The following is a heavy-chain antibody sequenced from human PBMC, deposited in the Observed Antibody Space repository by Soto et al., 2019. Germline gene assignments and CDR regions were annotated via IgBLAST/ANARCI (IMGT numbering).Heavy chain of an antibody. CDR3: ARVSWGYSSSWYYFDY. Sequence: QVQLVQSGAEVKKPGSSVKVSCKASGGTFSSYAISWVRQAPGQGLEWMGGIIPIFGTANYAQKFQGRVTMTADESTSTAYMELGSLRSEGTAVYYCARVSWGYSSSWYYFDYWGQGTLVAVSS. V-gene: IGHV1-69*01. J-gene: IGHJ4*02. CDR2: IIPIFGTA. CDR1: GGTFSSYA. D-gene: IGHD6-13*01.